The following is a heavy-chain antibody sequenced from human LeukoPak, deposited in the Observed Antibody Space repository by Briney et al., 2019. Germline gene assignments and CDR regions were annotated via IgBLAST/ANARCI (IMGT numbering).Heavy chain of an antibody. D-gene: IGHD3-22*01. CDR1: GGSFSGYY. V-gene: IGHV4-34*01. J-gene: IGHJ4*02. Sequence: SETLSLTCAVYGGSFSGYYWSWIRQPPGKGLEWIGEINHSGSTNYNPSLKSRVTISVDTSKNQFSLKLSSVTAADTAVYYCAKDPYLGSSVLGNYFDYWGQGTLVTVSS. CDR3: AKDPYLGSSVLGNYFDY. CDR2: INHSGST.